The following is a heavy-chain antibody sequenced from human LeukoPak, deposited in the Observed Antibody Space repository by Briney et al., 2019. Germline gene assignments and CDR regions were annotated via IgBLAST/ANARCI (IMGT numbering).Heavy chain of an antibody. J-gene: IGHJ4*02. V-gene: IGHV1-18*01. D-gene: IGHD6-19*01. Sequence: ASVKVSSKASGYTFTSYGISWVRQAPGQGLEWMGWISAYNGYTNYAQKFQGRVTMTTDTSTRTAYMELRSLRSDDTAIYYCAKDHAASRIAVAGKGPSNFWGQGTLVTVSS. CDR3: AKDHAASRIAVAGKGPSNF. CDR2: ISAYNGYT. CDR1: GYTFTSYG.